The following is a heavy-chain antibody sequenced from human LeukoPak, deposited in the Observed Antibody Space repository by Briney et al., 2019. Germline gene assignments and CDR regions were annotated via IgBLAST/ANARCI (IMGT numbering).Heavy chain of an antibody. CDR2: IIPIFGTA. D-gene: IGHD6-13*01. CDR1: GGTFSSHA. CDR3: GRAGVGIAAVNFDY. Sequence: ASVKVSCTASGGTFSSHAISWVRQAPGQGLEWMGGIIPIFGTANYAQKFQGRVTITADESTSTAYMELSSLRSEDTAVYYCGRAGVGIAAVNFDYWGQGTLVTVSS. J-gene: IGHJ4*02. V-gene: IGHV1-69*13.